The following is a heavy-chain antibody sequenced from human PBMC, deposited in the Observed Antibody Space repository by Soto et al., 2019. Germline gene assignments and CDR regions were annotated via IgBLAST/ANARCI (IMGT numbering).Heavy chain of an antibody. CDR2: ISYDGSNK. D-gene: IGHD3-10*01. Sequence: GGSLRLSCAASGFTFSSYGMHWVRQAPGKGLEWVAVISYDGSNKYYADSVKGRFTISRDNSKNTLYLQMNSLRAEDKAVYYCETDPTDMVREFGYWGQGTLVTVSS. CDR3: ETDPTDMVREFGY. V-gene: IGHV3-30*03. J-gene: IGHJ4*02. CDR1: GFTFSSYG.